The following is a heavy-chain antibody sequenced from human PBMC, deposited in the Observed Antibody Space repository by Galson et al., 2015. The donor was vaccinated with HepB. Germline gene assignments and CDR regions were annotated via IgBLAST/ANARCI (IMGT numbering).Heavy chain of an antibody. CDR3: ARGRGYSYLDC. CDR1: GFTFSSYA. V-gene: IGHV3-30-3*01. Sequence: SLRLSCAASGFTFSSYAMHWVRQAPGKGLEWVAVISYDGSNKYYADSVKGRFTISRDNSKNTLYLQMNSLRAEDTAVYYCARGRGYSYLDCWGQGTLVTVSS. D-gene: IGHD5-18*01. J-gene: IGHJ4*02. CDR2: ISYDGSNK.